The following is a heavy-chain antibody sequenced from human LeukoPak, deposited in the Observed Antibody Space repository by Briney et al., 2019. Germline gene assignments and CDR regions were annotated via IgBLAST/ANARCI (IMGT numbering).Heavy chain of an antibody. CDR1: GFTFSSYE. Sequence: PGGSLRLSCAASGFTFSSYEMNWVRQAPGKGLEWVSYISSSGSTIYYADSVKGRFTISRDNAKNSLYLQMNSLRAEDTAVYYCASNGWAVAGTGGYYYYYYGTDVWGQGTTVTVSS. CDR2: ISSSGSTI. J-gene: IGHJ6*02. CDR3: ASNGWAVAGTGGYYYYYYGTDV. V-gene: IGHV3-48*03. D-gene: IGHD6-19*01.